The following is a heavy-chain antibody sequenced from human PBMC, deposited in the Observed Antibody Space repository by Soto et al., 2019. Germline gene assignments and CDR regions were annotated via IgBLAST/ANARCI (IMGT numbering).Heavy chain of an antibody. CDR3: VSPDDY. Sequence: QVPLAESGGGVVQPGKSLRLSCAASGFTFSNYAMQWVRQAPGKGLEWVAVISSDGSKTYYADSVKGRFTISRDNSKNTLYLQMNSLSAEDTAADHCVSPDDYWGQGTLVTVSS. J-gene: IGHJ4*02. CDR1: GFTFSNYA. V-gene: IGHV3-30*14. CDR2: ISSDGSKT.